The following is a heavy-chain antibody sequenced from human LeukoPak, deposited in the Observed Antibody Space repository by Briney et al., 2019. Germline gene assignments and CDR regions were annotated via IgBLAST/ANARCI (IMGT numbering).Heavy chain of an antibody. Sequence: GGSLRLSCAASGFTFSSYAMSWVRQAPGKGLEWVSAISGSGGSTYYADSVKSRFTISRDNSKNTLYLQMNSLRAEDTAVYYCAKGNKFGYCSSTSCYRKSLYYYYYYYMDVWGKGTTVTVSS. D-gene: IGHD2-2*03. J-gene: IGHJ6*03. CDR1: GFTFSSYA. CDR3: AKGNKFGYCSSTSCYRKSLYYYYYYYMDV. CDR2: ISGSGGST. V-gene: IGHV3-23*01.